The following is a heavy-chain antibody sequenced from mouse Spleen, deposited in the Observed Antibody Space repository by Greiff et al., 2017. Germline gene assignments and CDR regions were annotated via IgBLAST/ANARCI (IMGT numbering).Heavy chain of an antibody. Sequence: EVQLQQSGPVLVKPGASVKMSCKASGYTFTDYYMNWVKQSHGKSLEWIGVINPYNGGTSYNQKFKGKATLTVDKSSSTAYMELNSLTSEDSAVYYCERGGYYGSSPYWYFDVWGAGTTVTVSS. V-gene: IGHV1-19*01. CDR1: GYTFTDYY. CDR2: INPYNGGT. J-gene: IGHJ1*01. D-gene: IGHD1-1*01. CDR3: ERGGYYGSSPYWYFDV.